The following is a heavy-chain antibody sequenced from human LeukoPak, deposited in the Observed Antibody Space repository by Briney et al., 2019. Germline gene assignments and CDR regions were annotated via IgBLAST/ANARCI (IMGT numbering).Heavy chain of an antibody. CDR1: GGTFSSSA. D-gene: IGHD6-19*01. CDR3: ARGPIAVAGSYYYYGMDV. V-gene: IGHV1-69*04. J-gene: IGHJ6*02. CDR2: IIPILGIA. Sequence: GSSVKVSCKASGGTFSSSAISWVRQAPGQGLEWMGRIIPILGIANYAQKFQGRVTITADKSTSTAYMELSSLRSEDTAVYYCARGPIAVAGSYYYYGMDVWGQGTTVTVSS.